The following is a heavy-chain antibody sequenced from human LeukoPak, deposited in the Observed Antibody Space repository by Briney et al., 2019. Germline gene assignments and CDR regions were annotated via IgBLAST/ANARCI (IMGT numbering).Heavy chain of an antibody. CDR1: GGSISRYY. D-gene: IGHD3-16*02. Sequence: SETLSLTCTVSGGSISRYYWSWIRQPPGKGLGWIGYIYYSGSTNYNPSLKSRVTISVDTYKNQFSLKLSSVTAADTAVYYCAREGELSRFDPWGQGTLVTVSS. CDR2: IYYSGST. V-gene: IGHV4-59*01. J-gene: IGHJ5*02. CDR3: AREGELSRFDP.